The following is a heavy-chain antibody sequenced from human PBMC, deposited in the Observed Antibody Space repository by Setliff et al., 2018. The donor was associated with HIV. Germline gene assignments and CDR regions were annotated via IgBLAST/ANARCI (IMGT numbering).Heavy chain of an antibody. V-gene: IGHV4-39*07. D-gene: IGHD3-3*01. Sequence: PSETLSLTCTVSGGSISSSSYYWGWVRQPPGKGLEWIGSIYHTGDTYYNPSLKSRVTMSVDTSQNQFSLKLNSVIAADTAVYYCARIFGDQGYYYGMDVWGQGTTVTVSS. J-gene: IGHJ6*02. CDR2: IYHTGDT. CDR1: GGSISSSSYY. CDR3: ARIFGDQGYYYGMDV.